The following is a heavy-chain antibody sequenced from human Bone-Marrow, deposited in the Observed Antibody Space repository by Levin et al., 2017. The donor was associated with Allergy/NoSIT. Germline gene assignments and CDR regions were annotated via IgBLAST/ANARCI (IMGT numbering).Heavy chain of an antibody. CDR2: LSYGGST. CDR3: AKGLYSGYGRPQIFDF. D-gene: IGHD5-12*01. CDR1: GFSFSSYG. J-gene: IGHJ4*02. Sequence: GESLKISCEGAGFSFSSYGMSWVRQAPGKGLDWVSSLSYGGSTYYADSVKGRFTISRDNSKNTMYLEMNSLRAEDAALYYCAKGLYSGYGRPQIFDFWGQGTLVAVSS. V-gene: IGHV3-23*01.